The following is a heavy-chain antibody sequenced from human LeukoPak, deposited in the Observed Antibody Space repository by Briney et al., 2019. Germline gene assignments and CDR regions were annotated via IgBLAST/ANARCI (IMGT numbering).Heavy chain of an antibody. CDR1: GGSFCGYY. D-gene: IGHD3-9*01. Sequence: SETLSLTCAVYGGSFCGYYWSWIRQPPGKGLEWIGEINHSGSTNYNPSLKSRVTISVDTSKNQFSLKLSSVTAADTAVYYCGRGPPLGYFDWLFPPPFDYGGQETLVTVPS. CDR3: GRGPPLGYFDWLFPPPFDY. J-gene: IGHJ4*02. CDR2: INHSGST. V-gene: IGHV4-34*01.